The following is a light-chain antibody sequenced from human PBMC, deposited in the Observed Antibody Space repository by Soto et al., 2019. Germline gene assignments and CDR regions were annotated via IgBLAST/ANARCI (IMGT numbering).Light chain of an antibody. CDR2: AAS. Sequence: DIHMTQSPSSVSASGLDIVTITCLASQSISSYLNWYQQKPGKAPKLLIYAASSLQSGVPSRFSGSGSGTDFTLTISSLQPEDFATYYCQQSYSTPWTFGQGTKVDIK. J-gene: IGKJ1*01. CDR1: QSISSY. CDR3: QQSYSTPWT. V-gene: IGKV1-39*01.